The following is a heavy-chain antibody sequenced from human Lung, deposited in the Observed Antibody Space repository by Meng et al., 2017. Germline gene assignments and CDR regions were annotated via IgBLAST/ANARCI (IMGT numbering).Heavy chain of an antibody. CDR3: ARLYPSSWTDLDS. D-gene: IGHD6-13*01. J-gene: IGHJ4*02. CDR1: GGSIRVSDYY. Sequence: QVHLQEAGPGMVKASQTPSLTCTVSGGSIRVSDYYWTWIRQHPGKGPEWIGYIYYSGRTDYKSSLKHRVTISLDTSKNKFSLNLRSVTAADTAMYYCARLYPSSWTDLDSWGQGTLVTVSS. V-gene: IGHV4-31*03. CDR2: IYYSGRT.